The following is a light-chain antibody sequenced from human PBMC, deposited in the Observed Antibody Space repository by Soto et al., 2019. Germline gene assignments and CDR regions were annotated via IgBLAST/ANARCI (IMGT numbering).Light chain of an antibody. Sequence: EIVMTQSPATLSVSPGERATLSCRASQSINNNLAWYQQKRGQGPRLLIYGASSRATGTPVRFSGSGSGTGFTLTISSLQSEDFAIYYCQQYNDLPLTFGGGTKVEIK. CDR2: GAS. V-gene: IGKV3-15*01. J-gene: IGKJ4*01. CDR3: QQYNDLPLT. CDR1: QSINNN.